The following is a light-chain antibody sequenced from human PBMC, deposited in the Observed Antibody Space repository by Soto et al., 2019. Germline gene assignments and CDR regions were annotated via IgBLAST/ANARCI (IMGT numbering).Light chain of an antibody. J-gene: IGKJ1*01. CDR3: QQYGGT. CDR2: GAS. CDR1: QSVSSN. Sequence: EIVVPQSPATLSVSPGERATLSCRASQSVSSNLAWYQQKPGQAPRLLIYGASTRATGIPARFSGSGSGTEFTLTISSLQSEDFAVYYCQQYGGTFGQGTKVDIK. V-gene: IGKV3-15*01.